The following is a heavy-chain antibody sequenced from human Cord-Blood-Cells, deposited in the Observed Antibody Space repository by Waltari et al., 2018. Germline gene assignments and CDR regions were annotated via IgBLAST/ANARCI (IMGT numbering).Heavy chain of an antibody. CDR2: ISGSGGST. CDR1: GFTFSSYA. CDR3: ASTNSHLTGYLEEDY. D-gene: IGHD3-9*01. V-gene: IGHV3-23*01. Sequence: EVQLLESGGGLVQPGGSLRLSCAASGFTFSSYAMSWVRQAPGKGLEWVSVISGSGGSTYYADSVKGRFTISRDNSKNTLYLQMNSLRAEDTAVYYCASTNSHLTGYLEEDYWCQGTLVTVSS. J-gene: IGHJ4*02.